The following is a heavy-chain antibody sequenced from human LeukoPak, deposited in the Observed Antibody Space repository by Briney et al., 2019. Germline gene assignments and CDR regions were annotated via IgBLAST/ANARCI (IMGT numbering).Heavy chain of an antibody. CDR3: ARGAY. V-gene: IGHV4-59*08. J-gene: IGHJ4*02. CDR1: GGSISNKY. CDR2: IYYSGST. Sequence: SETLSLTCTVSGGSISNKYWSWIRQPPGKGLEWIGYIYYSGSTYYNPSLKSRVTISVDTSKNQFSLKLSSVTAADTAVYYCARGAYWGQGTLVTVSS.